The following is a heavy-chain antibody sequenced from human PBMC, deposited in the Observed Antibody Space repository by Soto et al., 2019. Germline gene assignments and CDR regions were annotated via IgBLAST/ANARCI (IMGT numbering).Heavy chain of an antibody. Sequence: EVQLLESGGGLVQPGGTLRLSCAASGFTFSSYAMSWVRQAPGKGLEWVSAISGSGGSTYYADSVKGRFTISRDNSKNTLYLQMNSVRAEDTAVYYCAKTYGDYRRFDPWGQGTLVTVSS. CDR2: ISGSGGST. V-gene: IGHV3-23*01. J-gene: IGHJ5*02. D-gene: IGHD4-17*01. CDR1: GFTFSSYA. CDR3: AKTYGDYRRFDP.